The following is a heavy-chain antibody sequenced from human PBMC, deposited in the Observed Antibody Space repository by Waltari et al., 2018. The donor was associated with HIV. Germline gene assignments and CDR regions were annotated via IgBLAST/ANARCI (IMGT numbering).Heavy chain of an antibody. CDR1: GGSISSSSYY. Sequence: QLQLQESGPGLVKPSETLSLTCTVSGGSISSSSYYWGWIRQPPGKGLEWIGSIYYSGSTYSNPSLNSRVTISVDTSKNQFSLKRSSVTAADTAVYYCARGPGYYDYVWGSSGSHWFDPWGQGTLVTVSS. V-gene: IGHV4-39*07. CDR2: IYYSGST. CDR3: ARGPGYYDYVWGSSGSHWFDP. D-gene: IGHD3-16*01. J-gene: IGHJ5*02.